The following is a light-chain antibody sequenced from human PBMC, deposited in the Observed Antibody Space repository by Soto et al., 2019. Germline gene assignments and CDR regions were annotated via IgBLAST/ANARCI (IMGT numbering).Light chain of an antibody. CDR1: SSDVGGYNY. Sequence: QSVLTQPASVSGSPGQSITISCTGTSSDVGGYNYVSWYQQHPGKAPKLMIYDVSNRPSGVSNRFSGSKSGNTASLTTSGLQAEDEADYYCASYTTTFSYVFGSGTKLTVL. CDR3: ASYTTTFSYV. J-gene: IGLJ1*01. V-gene: IGLV2-14*01. CDR2: DVS.